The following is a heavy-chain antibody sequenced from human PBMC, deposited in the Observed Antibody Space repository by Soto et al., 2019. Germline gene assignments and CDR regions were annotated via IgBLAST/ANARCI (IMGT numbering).Heavy chain of an antibody. J-gene: IGHJ4*02. Sequence: QVQLQESDPGLVKSSQTLSLTCTVSGGSISSGGSYWSWIRQRPGKGLEWIGYIFYSDSFYYTPSLKVRVVILADTSKNQFTLKLSSVTDADTAVYYCARAPETPPIFGVVRPYFFDFWGQGTLVTVSS. D-gene: IGHD3-3*01. CDR1: GGSISSGGSY. CDR3: ARAPETPPIFGVVRPYFFDF. V-gene: IGHV4-31*03. CDR2: IFYSDSF.